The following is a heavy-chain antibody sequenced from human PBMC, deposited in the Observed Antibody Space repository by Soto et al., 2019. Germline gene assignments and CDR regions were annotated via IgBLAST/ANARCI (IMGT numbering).Heavy chain of an antibody. D-gene: IGHD3-3*01. CDR2: ISYDGSNK. J-gene: IGHJ4*02. CDR1: GFTFSSYG. CDR3: AKEFSSGITIFGVVINRPAEFDY. V-gene: IGHV3-30*18. Sequence: GGSLRLSCAASGFTFSSYGMHWVRQAPGKGLEWVAVISYDGSNKYYADSVKGRFTISRDNSKNTLYLQMNSLRAEDTAVYYCAKEFSSGITIFGVVINRPAEFDYWGQGTLVTVSS.